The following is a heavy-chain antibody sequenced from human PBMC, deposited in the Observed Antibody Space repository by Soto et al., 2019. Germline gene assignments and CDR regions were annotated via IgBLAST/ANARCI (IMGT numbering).Heavy chain of an antibody. CDR2: IDWDDDK. V-gene: IGHV2-70*11. CDR1: GFSLSTSGMC. CDR3: ARIGAQGVGSGGLYYYYYMDV. D-gene: IGHD3-10*01. Sequence: SGPTLVNPTQTLTLTCTFSGFSLSTSGMCVSWIRQPPGKALEWLARIDWDDDKYYSTSLKTRLTISKDTSKNQVVLTMTNMDPVDTATYYCARIGAQGVGSGGLYYYYYMDVWGKGTTVTVSS. J-gene: IGHJ6*03.